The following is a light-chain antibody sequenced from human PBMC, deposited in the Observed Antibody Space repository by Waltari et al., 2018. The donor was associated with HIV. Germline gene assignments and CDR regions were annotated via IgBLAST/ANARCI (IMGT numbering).Light chain of an antibody. J-gene: IGKJ1*01. V-gene: IGKV3-20*01. CDR1: QSVSSSY. CDR2: GAS. CDR3: QQYGSSPWT. Sequence: EIVLTQSPGTLSLSPGERATLSCRASQSVSSSYLAWYQQKPGQAPRPLIYGASSRATGIPDRFSGIGSGTDFTLTISRLEPEDFAVYYCQQYGSSPWTFGQGTKVEIK.